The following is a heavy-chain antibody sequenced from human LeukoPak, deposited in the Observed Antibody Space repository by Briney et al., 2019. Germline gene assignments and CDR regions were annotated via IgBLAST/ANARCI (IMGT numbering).Heavy chain of an antibody. V-gene: IGHV3-23*01. D-gene: IGHD5-18*01. CDR1: GFTFSSYA. Sequence: GGSLRLSCAASGFTFSSYAMSWVRQAPGKGLEWLSAISGSGGSTYYADSVKGRFTISRDNSKNTLYLQMNSLRAEDTAVYYCAKDGTAMVLYFDYWGQGTLVTVSS. J-gene: IGHJ4*02. CDR2: ISGSGGST. CDR3: AKDGTAMVLYFDY.